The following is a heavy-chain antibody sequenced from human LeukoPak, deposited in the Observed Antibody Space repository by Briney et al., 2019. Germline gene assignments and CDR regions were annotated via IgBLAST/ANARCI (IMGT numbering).Heavy chain of an antibody. CDR2: VYYSGST. CDR3: AATMVRGVHTHFDY. D-gene: IGHD3-10*01. CDR1: GGSITNYY. V-gene: IGHV4-59*08. J-gene: IGHJ4*02. Sequence: SETLSLTCTVSGGSITNYYWSWIRQPPGKGLEWIGYVYYSGSTNYNPSLKSRVTISVDTSNNQFSLKLSSVTAADTAVYYCAATMVRGVHTHFDYWGQGTLVTVSS.